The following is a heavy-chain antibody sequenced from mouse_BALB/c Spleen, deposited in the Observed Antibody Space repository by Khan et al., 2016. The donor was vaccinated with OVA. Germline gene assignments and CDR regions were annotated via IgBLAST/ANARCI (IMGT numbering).Heavy chain of an antibody. Sequence: VQLKESGAELVRPGALVNLSCKVSGFNIKDYYMHWVKQRPDQGLEWIGWIDPENGNPIYDPKFQGKASITSDTSSNTAYLRLSSLTSEDTAVYYCTRYGYSPWFAYWGQGTMVTVS. CDR1: GFNIKDYY. CDR2: IDPENGNP. D-gene: IGHD2-2*01. J-gene: IGHJ3*01. CDR3: TRYGYSPWFAY. V-gene: IGHV14-1*02.